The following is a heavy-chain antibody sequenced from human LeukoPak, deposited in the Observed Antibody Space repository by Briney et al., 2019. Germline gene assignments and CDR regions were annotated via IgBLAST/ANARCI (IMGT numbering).Heavy chain of an antibody. Sequence: ALVKVSCKASGYTFTSYGISWVRQAPGQGLEWMGWISAYNGNTNYAQKLQGRVTMTTDTSTSTAYMELRSLRSDDTAVYYCAREGAGSYYDFWSGPPDVWGQGTTVTVSS. CDR3: AREGAGSYYDFWSGPPDV. CDR2: ISAYNGNT. D-gene: IGHD3-3*01. V-gene: IGHV1-18*01. CDR1: GYTFTSYG. J-gene: IGHJ6*02.